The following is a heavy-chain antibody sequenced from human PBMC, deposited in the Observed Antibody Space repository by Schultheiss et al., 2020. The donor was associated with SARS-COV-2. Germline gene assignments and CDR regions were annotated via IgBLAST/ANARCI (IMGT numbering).Heavy chain of an antibody. CDR2: IYTSGST. D-gene: IGHD3-3*01. Sequence: SETLSLTCTVSGGSISSYYWSWIRQPAGKGLEWIGRIYTSGSTNYNPSLKSRVTMSVDTSKNQFSLKLSSVTAADTAVYYCARGNGPEWSGYWIFDYWGQGNLVTVSS. CDR3: ARGNGPEWSGYWIFDY. CDR1: GGSISSYY. J-gene: IGHJ4*02. V-gene: IGHV4-4*07.